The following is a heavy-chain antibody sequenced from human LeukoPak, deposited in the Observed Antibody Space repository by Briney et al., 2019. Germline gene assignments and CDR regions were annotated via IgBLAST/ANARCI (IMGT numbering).Heavy chain of an antibody. J-gene: IGHJ6*02. D-gene: IGHD3-16*01. CDR2: IYHSGST. Sequence: SETLSLTCAVSGGSISSGSYSWSWTLQPPVKGLESIGYIYHSGSTYYNPSLKSRVTITVDRSKNQFSRNLSSVTAADTAVYYCARGGGAPYYGMDVWGRGTTVTVSS. CDR1: GGSISSGSYS. V-gene: IGHV4-30-2*01. CDR3: ARGGGAPYYGMDV.